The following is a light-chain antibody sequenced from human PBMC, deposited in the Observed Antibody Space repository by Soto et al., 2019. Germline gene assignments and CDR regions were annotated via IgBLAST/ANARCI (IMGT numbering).Light chain of an antibody. CDR1: QSISSR. V-gene: IGKV1-5*03. CDR3: QHYNSYSEA. CDR2: KAS. Sequence: DIQMTQAPSTLSASIGDRFTSTFRASQSISSRLAWYQQKPGKAPKLLIYKASTLKSGVPSRFSGSGSGTEFTLTISSLQPDDFATYYCQHYNSYSEAFGQGTKVDIK. J-gene: IGKJ1*01.